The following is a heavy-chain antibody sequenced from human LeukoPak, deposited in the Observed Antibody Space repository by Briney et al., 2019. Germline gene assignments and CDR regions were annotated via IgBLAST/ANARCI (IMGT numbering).Heavy chain of an antibody. D-gene: IGHD3-10*01. CDR1: GDSISSGDYD. J-gene: IGHJ3*02. CDR3: ARDGNAMVRGYAFEI. CDR2: IYSSGST. V-gene: IGHV4-30-4*01. Sequence: SQTLSLTCSVSGDSISSGDYDWLWIRQPPGKGLEWIGYIYSSGSTYYNPSLKSRVTISVDTSKNQFSLKLSSVTAADKAVYYCARDGNAMVRGYAFEIWGQGTMVTVSS.